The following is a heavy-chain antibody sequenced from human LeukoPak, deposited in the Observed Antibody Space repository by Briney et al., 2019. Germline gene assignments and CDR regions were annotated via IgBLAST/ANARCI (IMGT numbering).Heavy chain of an antibody. D-gene: IGHD5-12*01. CDR2: IISKTDGGTT. Sequence: GGSLRLSCAASGFTFSNAWMSWVRQAPGKGLEWVGRIISKTDGGTTNYAAPVKGRFTISRDDSKNTLYLQMNSLKTEDTAVYDCTTRYSGYEPYCAMDVWGQGTTVTVSS. CDR1: GFTFSNAW. V-gene: IGHV3-15*01. CDR3: TTRYSGYEPYCAMDV. J-gene: IGHJ6*02.